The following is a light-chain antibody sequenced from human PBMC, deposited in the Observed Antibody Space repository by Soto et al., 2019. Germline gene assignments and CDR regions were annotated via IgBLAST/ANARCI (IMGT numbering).Light chain of an antibody. CDR1: QSVSSN. Sequence: EIVITQSPATLSVSPGERATLSCRASQSVSSNFAWYQQKPGQAPRLLIYRASTRATGIPDRFSGSGSGTDFTLTISRLEPEDFAVYYCQQFGSPRTFGQGTKVDIK. V-gene: IGKV3-20*01. J-gene: IGKJ1*01. CDR3: QQFGSPRT. CDR2: RAS.